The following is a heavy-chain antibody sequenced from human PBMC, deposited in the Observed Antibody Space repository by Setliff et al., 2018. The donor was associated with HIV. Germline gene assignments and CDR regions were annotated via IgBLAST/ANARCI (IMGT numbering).Heavy chain of an antibody. CDR2: ISADTGNT. J-gene: IGHJ4*02. V-gene: IGHV1-18*01. Sequence: GASVKVSCKTSGYTFTTSGISWVRQAPGQGLEWMGWISADTGNTNFAQKFQGRVTLTTDTSTNTAYMELRSLRADDTAVYFCVRDLYDYWGQGTLVTVSS. CDR1: GYTFTTSG. CDR3: VRDLYDY. D-gene: IGHD2-2*02.